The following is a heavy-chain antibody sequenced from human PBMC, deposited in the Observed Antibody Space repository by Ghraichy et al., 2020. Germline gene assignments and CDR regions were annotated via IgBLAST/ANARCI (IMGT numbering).Heavy chain of an antibody. CDR2: ISRSGETI. CDR3: ARGYKSGYHAC. V-gene: IGHV3-48*01. Sequence: GGSLRLSCAASGFTFNNYDMTWVRQAPGKGLEWVSYISRSGETIYTADSVKGRFAISRDSAKNSLYLQMNSLRAEDTAVYYCARGYKSGYHACRGQGTLVTVSS. J-gene: IGHJ4*02. D-gene: IGHD6-25*01. CDR1: GFTFNNYD.